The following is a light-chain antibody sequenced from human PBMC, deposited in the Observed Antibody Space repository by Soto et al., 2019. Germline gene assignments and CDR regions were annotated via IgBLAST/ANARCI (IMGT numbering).Light chain of an antibody. V-gene: IGKV3-11*01. CDR2: DAS. CDR1: QSVSSF. CDR3: QHRSIWPPN. Sequence: EIVLTQSPATLSSSPGERATLSCRASQSVSSFLVWYQQKPGQAPRLLIYDASNRAAGIPARFSGSGSGTDFTLTISSLEPEDFAVYYCQHRSIWPPNFGGGTKVEIK. J-gene: IGKJ4*01.